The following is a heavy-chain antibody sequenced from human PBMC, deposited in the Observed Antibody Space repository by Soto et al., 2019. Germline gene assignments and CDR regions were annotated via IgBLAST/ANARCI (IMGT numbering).Heavy chain of an antibody. CDR3: AREGDSDFGDGMDV. CDR1: GFTFSSYG. J-gene: IGHJ6*02. Sequence: QVQLVESGGGVVQPGRSLRLSCAASGFTFSSYGMHWVRQAPGKGLEWVAVIWYDGSNKYYADSVKGRFTISRDNSKNTLDLQMNSLRAGDTAGYYCAREGDSDFGDGMDVWGQGTTVTVSS. D-gene: IGHD3-3*01. CDR2: IWYDGSNK. V-gene: IGHV3-33*01.